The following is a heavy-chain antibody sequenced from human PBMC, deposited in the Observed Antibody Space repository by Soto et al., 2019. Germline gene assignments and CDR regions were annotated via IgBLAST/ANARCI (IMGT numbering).Heavy chain of an antibody. D-gene: IGHD6-19*01. Sequence: SETLSLTCTVSGGSISSGDYYWSWIRQPPGKGLEWIGYIYYSGSTNYNPSLKSRVTISVDTSKNQFSLKLSSVTAADTAVYYCARDPGSGWYPAFDYWGQGTLVTVSS. J-gene: IGHJ4*02. CDR1: GGSISSGDYY. V-gene: IGHV4-61*08. CDR3: ARDPGSGWYPAFDY. CDR2: IYYSGST.